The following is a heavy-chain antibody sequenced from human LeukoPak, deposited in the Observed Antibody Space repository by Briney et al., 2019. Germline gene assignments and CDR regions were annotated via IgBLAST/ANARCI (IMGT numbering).Heavy chain of an antibody. CDR3: ARDSVNCSGGSCHRAPFDY. CDR2: IYTSGST. D-gene: IGHD2-15*01. Sequence: SETLSLTCTVSGGSISSGSYYWSWIRQPAGKGLEWIGRIYTSGSTNYNPSLKSRVTISVDTSKNQFSLKLSSVTAADTAVYYCARDSVNCSGGSCHRAPFDYWGQGTLVTVSS. J-gene: IGHJ4*02. V-gene: IGHV4-61*02. CDR1: GGSISSGSYY.